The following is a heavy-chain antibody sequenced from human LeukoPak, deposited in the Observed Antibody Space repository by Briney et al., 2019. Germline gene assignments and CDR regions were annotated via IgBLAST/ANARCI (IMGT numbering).Heavy chain of an antibody. V-gene: IGHV4-59*12. CDR1: AVSISSYY. Sequence: PSETLSLTCSVSAVSISSYYWSWIRQPPGKGLEWIGYVYYTGSTNYNPSLKSRVTISVGDSNNQFTLKLTSVTAADTAVYYCARDHYGSGSYKSYFDSWGQGIRVTVSS. D-gene: IGHD3-10*01. J-gene: IGHJ5*01. CDR2: VYYTGST. CDR3: ARDHYGSGSYKSYFDS.